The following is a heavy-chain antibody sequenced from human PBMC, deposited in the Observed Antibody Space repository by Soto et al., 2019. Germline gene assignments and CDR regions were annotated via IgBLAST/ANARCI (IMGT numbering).Heavy chain of an antibody. J-gene: IGHJ6*02. CDR1: GFTFSSYG. V-gene: IGHV3-30*18. D-gene: IGHD3-9*01. CDR3: AKERYYDILTGLSDGMDV. CDR2: ISYDGSNK. Sequence: QVQLVESGGGVVQPGRSLRLSCAASGFTFSSYGMHWVRQAPGKGLEWVAVISYDGSNKYYADSVKGRFTISRDNSKNTLYLQMNSLRAEDTAVYYCAKERYYDILTGLSDGMDVWGQGTTVTVSS.